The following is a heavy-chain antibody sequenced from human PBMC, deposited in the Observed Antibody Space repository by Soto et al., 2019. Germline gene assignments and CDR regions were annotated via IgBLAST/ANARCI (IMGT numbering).Heavy chain of an antibody. CDR2: ISAYNGNT. CDR3: ARDSLTSDSSMLYYYYYGMDV. Sequence: QVQLVQSGAEVKKPGASVKVSCKASGYTFTSYGISWVRQAPGQGLEWMGWISAYNGNTNYAQKLQGRVTMTTDTSTSTAYMELRSLRSDDTAVYYCARDSLTSDSSMLYYYYYGMDVWGQGTTVTVSS. CDR1: GYTFTSYG. J-gene: IGHJ6*02. V-gene: IGHV1-18*01. D-gene: IGHD3-22*01.